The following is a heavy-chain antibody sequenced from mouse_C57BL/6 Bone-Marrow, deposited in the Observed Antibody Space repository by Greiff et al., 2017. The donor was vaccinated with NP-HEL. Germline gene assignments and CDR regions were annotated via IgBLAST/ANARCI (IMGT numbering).Heavy chain of an antibody. Sequence: VQLQQPGAELVKPGASVKLSCKASGYTFTSYWMHWVKQRPGRGPEWIGRIDPKSGGTKYNEKFKSKVTLTVDKPTSTAYMQLSSLASEDSAVYYCARSVGYYGLYYAMDYWGQGTSVTVSS. V-gene: IGHV1-72*01. J-gene: IGHJ4*01. CDR3: ARSVGYYGLYYAMDY. CDR1: GYTFTSYW. D-gene: IGHD1-1*01. CDR2: IDPKSGGT.